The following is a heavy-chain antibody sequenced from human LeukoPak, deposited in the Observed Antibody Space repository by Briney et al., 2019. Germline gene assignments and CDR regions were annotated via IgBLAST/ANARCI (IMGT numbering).Heavy chain of an antibody. CDR1: GGSISSGDYY. CDR3: ARARFLEWLFVDY. V-gene: IGHV4-30-4*08. Sequence: PSETLSLTCTVPGGSISSGDYYWSWIRQPPGKGLEWIGYIYYSGSTYYNPSLKSRVTISVDTSKNQFSLKLSSVTAADTAVYYCARARFLEWLFVDYWGQGTLVTVSS. D-gene: IGHD3-3*01. CDR2: IYYSGST. J-gene: IGHJ4*02.